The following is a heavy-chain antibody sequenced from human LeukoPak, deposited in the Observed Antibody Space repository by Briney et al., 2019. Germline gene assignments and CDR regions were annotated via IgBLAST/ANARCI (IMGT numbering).Heavy chain of an antibody. CDR3: ARGRTAYCGGDCYPTYYYYYGMDV. Sequence: ASVKVSCKASGYTFTSYGISWVRQAPGQGLEWMGWISAYNGNTNYAQKLQGRVTMTTDTSTSTAYMVLRSLRSDDTAVYYCARGRTAYCGGDCYPTYYYYYGMDVWGQGTTVTVSS. J-gene: IGHJ6*02. D-gene: IGHD2-21*02. CDR1: GYTFTSYG. CDR2: ISAYNGNT. V-gene: IGHV1-18*01.